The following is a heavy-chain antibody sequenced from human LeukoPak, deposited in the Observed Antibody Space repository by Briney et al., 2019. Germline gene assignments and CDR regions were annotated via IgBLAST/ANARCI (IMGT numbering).Heavy chain of an antibody. J-gene: IGHJ4*02. Sequence: AAVQVSCKASGCTFTSYGISWVRQAPGQGREWMGWISAYNCNRNYAQKLQGRVTMTTDTSTSTAYMELRSLRSDDTAVYYCARDRGVLLWFRESPRIPGYWGQGTLVTVSS. V-gene: IGHV1-18*01. CDR1: GCTFTSYG. CDR2: ISAYNCNR. CDR3: ARDRGVLLWFRESPRIPGY. D-gene: IGHD3-10*01.